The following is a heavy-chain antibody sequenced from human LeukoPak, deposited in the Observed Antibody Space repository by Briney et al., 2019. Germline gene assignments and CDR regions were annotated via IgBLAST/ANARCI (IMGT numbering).Heavy chain of an antibody. J-gene: IGHJ4*02. CDR1: GLTVTNAW. CDR3: TTYRITIYGLVEH. Sequence: GGSLRLSCAASGLTVTNAWMSWVRQAPGKGLEWVGRITTKTEGGATSYVAPVAGRFTISRDDSQNTLFLQMNSLKTEDTAVYYCTTYRITIYGLVEHWGQGTLVTVSS. CDR2: ITTKTEGGAT. V-gene: IGHV3-15*01. D-gene: IGHD3/OR15-3a*01.